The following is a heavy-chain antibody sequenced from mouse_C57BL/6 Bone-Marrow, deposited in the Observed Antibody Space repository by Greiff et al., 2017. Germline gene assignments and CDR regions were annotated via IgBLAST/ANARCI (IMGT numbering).Heavy chain of an antibody. D-gene: IGHD1-1*01. V-gene: IGHV1-82*01. CDR1: GYAFSSSW. CDR2: LYPGDGDT. J-gene: IGHJ2*01. CDR3: GRYPLTTIEATPLDF. Sequence: QVQLQQPGPELVKPGASVKISCKASGYAFSSSWMNWVKQRPGKGLEWIGRLYPGDGDTNYNGKFKGKATLTADKSSSTAYMQLSSLTSEDSAVYYCGRYPLTTIEATPLDFWGKGTTVTVAS.